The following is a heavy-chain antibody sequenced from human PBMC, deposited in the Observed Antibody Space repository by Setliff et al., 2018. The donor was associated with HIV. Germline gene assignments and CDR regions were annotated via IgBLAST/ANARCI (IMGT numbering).Heavy chain of an antibody. D-gene: IGHD3-16*01. CDR1: GYIFTSYA. Sequence: ASVKVSCKASGYIFTSYAISWVRQAPGQGPEWMGWISAYNGNTNYAQKFQGRVTMTTDIATSTAYMELRSLRSDDTAVYYCARGAVSYYFDYWGQGTLVTVSS. V-gene: IGHV1-18*01. CDR2: ISAYNGNT. CDR3: ARGAVSYYFDY. J-gene: IGHJ4*02.